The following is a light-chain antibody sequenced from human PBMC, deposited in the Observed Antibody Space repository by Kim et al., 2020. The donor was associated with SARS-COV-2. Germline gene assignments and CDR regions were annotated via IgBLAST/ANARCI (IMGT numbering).Light chain of an antibody. J-gene: IGLJ3*02. CDR1: SGHSSYA. CDR3: QTWDTGIRV. V-gene: IGLV4-69*02. CDR2: INNDGSH. Sequence: QLVLTQSPSASASLGASVKITCTLTSGHSSYAIAWHQQQPKKGPRFLLKINNDGSHYKGDGIPDRFSGSSSGAEHYLSISSLQSEDEADYYCQTWDTGIRVFGRGTRLTVL.